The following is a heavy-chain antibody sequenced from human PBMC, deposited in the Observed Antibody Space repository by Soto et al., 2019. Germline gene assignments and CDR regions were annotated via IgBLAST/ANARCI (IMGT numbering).Heavy chain of an antibody. CDR3: ARESYYGSGSYTPFDY. CDR2: IYYSGST. CDR1: GGSISSGGYY. V-gene: IGHV4-31*03. Sequence: SSETLSLTCTVSGGSISSGGYYWSWIRQHPGKGLEWIGYIYYSGSTYYNPSLKSRVTISVDTSKNQFSLKLSSVTAADTAVYYCARESYYGSGSYTPFDYWGQGTLVTVSS. D-gene: IGHD3-10*01. J-gene: IGHJ4*02.